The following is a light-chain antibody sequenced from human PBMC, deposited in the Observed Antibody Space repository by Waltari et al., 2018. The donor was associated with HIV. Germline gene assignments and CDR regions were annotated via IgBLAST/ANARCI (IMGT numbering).Light chain of an antibody. J-gene: IGLJ2*01. CDR3: TSYAGSFKGVV. CDR2: EVT. V-gene: IGLV2-8*01. Sequence: QSALTQPPSASGSPGQSVTISCTGSSSDVGGYKYVSWYQQHPGKAPKLIISEVTKRPSGVPERFSGSKSGNTASLTVSWLQAEEEADYFCTSYAGSFKGVVFGGGTKLTVL. CDR1: SSDVGGYKY.